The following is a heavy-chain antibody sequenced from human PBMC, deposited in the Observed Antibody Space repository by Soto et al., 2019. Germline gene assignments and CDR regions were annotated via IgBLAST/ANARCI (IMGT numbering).Heavy chain of an antibody. CDR2: IWYDGSNK. V-gene: IGHV3-33*01. CDR3: ARDIASSSWLLYYYYGMDV. D-gene: IGHD6-13*01. J-gene: IGHJ6*02. Sequence: GGSLRLSCAASGFTFSSYGMHWVRQAPGKGLEWVAVIWYDGSNKYYADSVKGRFTISRDNSKNTLYLQMNSLRAEDTAVYYCARDIASSSWLLYYYYGMDVWGQGTTVTVSS. CDR1: GFTFSSYG.